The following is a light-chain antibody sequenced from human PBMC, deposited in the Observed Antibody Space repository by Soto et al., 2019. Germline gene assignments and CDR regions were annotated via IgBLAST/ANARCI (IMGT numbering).Light chain of an antibody. Sequence: ILMTQSPATLSVSPGEKATVSCRASQSVSSNLAWYQQKPGQAPRLLIYDASTRATGVPARFSGSGSGTEFTLTISGLQSEDFAVYYCQQYNIWPPWTFGQGTKVEVK. V-gene: IGKV3-15*01. CDR3: QQYNIWPPWT. CDR2: DAS. J-gene: IGKJ1*01. CDR1: QSVSSN.